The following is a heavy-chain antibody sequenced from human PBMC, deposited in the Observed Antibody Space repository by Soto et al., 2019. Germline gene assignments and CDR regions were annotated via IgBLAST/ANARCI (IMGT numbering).Heavy chain of an antibody. CDR1: GYTLTELS. D-gene: IGHD3-22*01. CDR3: ATHIPDSSGYYSWAYYFDY. V-gene: IGHV1-24*01. J-gene: IGHJ4*02. Sequence: ASVKGSCKVFGYTLTELSLHWVRQAPGKRLYWMGGFDPEDGETIYAQKFQGRVTMTEDTSTDTAYMELSSLRSEDTAVYYCATHIPDSSGYYSWAYYFDYWGQGTLVTVSS. CDR2: FDPEDGET.